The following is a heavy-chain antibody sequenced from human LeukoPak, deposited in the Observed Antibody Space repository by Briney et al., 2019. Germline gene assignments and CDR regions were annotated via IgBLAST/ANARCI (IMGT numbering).Heavy chain of an antibody. V-gene: IGHV4-31*03. J-gene: IGHJ2*01. Sequence: SQTLSLTCTVSGGSISSGGYYWNWVRQHPGKGLEWIGNIFYSGRTYYNPSLKSRVTISVDTSKNQFSLKLSSVTAADTAVYYCASLRPNPPYINWYFDLWGRGTLVTVSS. D-gene: IGHD1-14*01. CDR3: ASLRPNPPYINWYFDL. CDR1: GGSISSGGYY. CDR2: IFYSGRT.